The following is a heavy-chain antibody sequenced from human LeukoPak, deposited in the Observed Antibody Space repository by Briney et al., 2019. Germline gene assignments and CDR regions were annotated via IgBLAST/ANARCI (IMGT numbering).Heavy chain of an antibody. J-gene: IGHJ4*02. CDR1: GYTFTSYG. D-gene: IGHD3-10*01. CDR3: ARDRYGSGSYCRF. V-gene: IGHV1-18*04. CDR2: ISVYNGNT. Sequence: ASVKVSCKASGYTFTSYGINWVRQAPGQGLEWMGWISVYNGNTNYAQNVQDRVTMTTDTSTSTAYMELRSLRSDDTAVHYCARDRYGSGSYCRFWGQGTLVTVSS.